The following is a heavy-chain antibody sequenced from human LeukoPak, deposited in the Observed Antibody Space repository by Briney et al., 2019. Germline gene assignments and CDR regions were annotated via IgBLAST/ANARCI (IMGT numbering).Heavy chain of an antibody. Sequence: SETLSLTCIVSGGSISSYYWTWIRQPPGQGLEWIGYIDYSGSTNYNPSLKSRGTISVDTSKNQFSLKLSPVTAADTAVYHCARARRSSGRPDAFDIWGQGTMVTVSS. CDR1: GGSISSYY. D-gene: IGHD6-25*01. CDR3: ARARRSSGRPDAFDI. J-gene: IGHJ3*02. V-gene: IGHV4-59*01. CDR2: IDYSGST.